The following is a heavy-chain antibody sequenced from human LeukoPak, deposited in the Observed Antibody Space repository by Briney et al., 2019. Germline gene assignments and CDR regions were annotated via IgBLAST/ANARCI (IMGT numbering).Heavy chain of an antibody. Sequence: SETLSLTCTVSGGSISSGGYYWSWIRQPPGKGLEWIGYIYHSGSTYYNPSLKSRVTISVDRSKNQFSLKLSSVTAADTAVYYCARGEFAAAAKLENLYYFDYWGQGTLVTVSS. CDR3: ARGEFAAAAKLENLYYFDY. D-gene: IGHD6-13*01. CDR1: GGSISSGGYY. CDR2: IYHSGST. J-gene: IGHJ4*02. V-gene: IGHV4-30-2*01.